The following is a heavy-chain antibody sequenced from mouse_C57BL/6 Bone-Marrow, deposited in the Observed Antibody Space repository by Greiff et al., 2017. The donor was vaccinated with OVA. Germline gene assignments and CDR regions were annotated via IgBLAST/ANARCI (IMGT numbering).Heavy chain of an antibody. CDR3: AFYDGYYGWFAE. J-gene: IGHJ3*01. V-gene: IGHV1-72*01. D-gene: IGHD2-3*01. CDR2: ISPPLFGT. CDR1: GYTFTSYW. Sequence: VQLQQPGAELVKPGASVKLSCKASGYTFTSYWMHWVKQRPGRGLECLLSISPPLFGTTYNEKFKSKATLTVDKPSSTAYMQRSSLTSEDAAVYEGAFYDGYYGWFAEGGQGT.